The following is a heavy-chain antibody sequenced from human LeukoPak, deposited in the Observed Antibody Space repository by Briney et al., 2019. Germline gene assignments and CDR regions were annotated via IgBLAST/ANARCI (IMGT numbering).Heavy chain of an antibody. D-gene: IGHD3-22*01. CDR2: INHSGST. V-gene: IGHV4-34*01. CDR3: ARRSITMIVVVMHAFDI. Sequence: PSETQSLTCAVYGGSFSGYYWSWIRQPPGKGLEWIGEINHSGSTNYNPSLKSRVTISVDTSKNQFSLKLSSVTAADTAVYYCARRSITMIVVVMHAFDIWGQGTMVTVSS. CDR1: GGSFSGYY. J-gene: IGHJ3*02.